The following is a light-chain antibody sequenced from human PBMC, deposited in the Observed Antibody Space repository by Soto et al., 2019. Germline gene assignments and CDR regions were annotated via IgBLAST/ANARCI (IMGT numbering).Light chain of an antibody. CDR3: QQYNNWPPFT. J-gene: IGKJ3*01. CDR1: QTVSTN. V-gene: IGKV3-15*01. Sequence: EIVMTQSPATLSVSPGERATLSCRASQTVSTNLAWYQQKPGQAPRLLIYGASTRATGITARFSGSGSGTEVTLAISSLQSEDFAVYYCQQYNNWPPFTFGPGTKVDI. CDR2: GAS.